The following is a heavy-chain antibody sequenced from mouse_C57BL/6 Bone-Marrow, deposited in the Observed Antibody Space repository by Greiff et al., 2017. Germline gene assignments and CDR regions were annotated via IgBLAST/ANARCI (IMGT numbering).Heavy chain of an antibody. CDR2: IDPSDSYT. V-gene: IGHV1-50*01. D-gene: IGHD1-1*01. CDR3: ATVEGYFDV. J-gene: IGHJ1*03. CDR1: GYTFTSYW. Sequence: QVQLQQPGAELVKPGASVKLSCEASGYTFTSYWMQWVKQRPGQGLEWIGEIDPSDSYTNYNQKFKGKATLTVDTSSSTAYMQLSSLTSEDSAVYYCATVEGYFDVWGTGTTVTVSS.